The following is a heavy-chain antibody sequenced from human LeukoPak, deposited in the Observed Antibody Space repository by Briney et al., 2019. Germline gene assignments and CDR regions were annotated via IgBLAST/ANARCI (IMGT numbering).Heavy chain of an antibody. CDR2: IYYSGST. D-gene: IGHD2-8*01. Sequence: ASETLSLTCTVSGGSISSYYWSWIRQPPGKGLEWIGYIYYSGSTNYNPSLKSRVTISVDTSNNQFSLKLSSVTAADTAVYYCARGDRWSVYYFDYWGQGTLVTVSS. J-gene: IGHJ4*02. CDR3: ARGDRWSVYYFDY. V-gene: IGHV4-59*01. CDR1: GGSISSYY.